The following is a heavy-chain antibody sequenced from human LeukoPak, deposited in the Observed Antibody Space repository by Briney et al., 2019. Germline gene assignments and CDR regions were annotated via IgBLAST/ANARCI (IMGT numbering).Heavy chain of an antibody. D-gene: IGHD3-3*01. V-gene: IGHV5-51*01. J-gene: IGHJ4*02. CDR1: GYSFTSYW. CDR2: IYPGDSDT. CDR3: ATSTIFRVVAEGDFDY. Sequence: GESLKISCKGSGYSFTSYWIGWVRQMPGKGLEWMGIIYPGDSDTRYSPSFQGQVTISADKSISTAYLQWSSLKASDTAMYYCATSTIFRVVAEGDFDYWGQGTLVTVSS.